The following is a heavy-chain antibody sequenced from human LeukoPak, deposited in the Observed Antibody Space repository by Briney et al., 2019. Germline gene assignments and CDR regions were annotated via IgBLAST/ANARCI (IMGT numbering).Heavy chain of an antibody. CDR1: GFTFSSYA. Sequence: PGGSLRLSCAASGFTFSSYAMSWVRQAPGKGLEWVSAISGSGGSTYYADSVKGRFTISRDNSKNTLYLQMNSLRAEDTAVYYCARGCSSTSCQSSNYYYYGMDVWGQGTTVTVSS. CDR2: ISGSGGST. V-gene: IGHV3-23*01. D-gene: IGHD2-2*01. J-gene: IGHJ6*02. CDR3: ARGCSSTSCQSSNYYYYGMDV.